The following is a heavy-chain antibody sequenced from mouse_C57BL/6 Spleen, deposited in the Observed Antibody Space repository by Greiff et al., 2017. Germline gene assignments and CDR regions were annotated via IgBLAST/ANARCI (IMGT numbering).Heavy chain of an antibody. J-gene: IGHJ3*01. CDR1: GFTFSDYG. CDR2: ISSGSSTI. CDR3: ARQCITTVGFAY. Sequence: EVQGVESGGGLVKPGGSLKLSCAASGFTFSDYGMHWVRQAPEKGLEWVAYISSGSSTIYYADTVKGRFTISRDNAKNTLFLQMTSLRSEDTAMYYCARQCITTVGFAYWGQGTLVTVSA. V-gene: IGHV5-17*01. D-gene: IGHD1-1*01.